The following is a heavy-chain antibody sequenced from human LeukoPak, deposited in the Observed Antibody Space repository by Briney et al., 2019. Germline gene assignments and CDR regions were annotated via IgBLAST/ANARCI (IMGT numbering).Heavy chain of an antibody. CDR1: GYTFTSYD. J-gene: IGHJ5*02. Sequence: EASVKVSCKASGYTFTSYDINWVRQATGQGLEWMGWMNPNSGNTGYAQKFQGRVTITRNTSISTAYMELSSLRSEDTAVYYCARGLRENWNYVLSWFDPWGQGTLVTVSS. CDR3: ARGLRENWNYVLSWFDP. D-gene: IGHD1-7*01. V-gene: IGHV1-8*03. CDR2: MNPNSGNT.